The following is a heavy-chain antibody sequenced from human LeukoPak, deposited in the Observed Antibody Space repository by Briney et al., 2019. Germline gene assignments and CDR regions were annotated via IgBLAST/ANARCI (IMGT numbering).Heavy chain of an antibody. V-gene: IGHV3-30*02. CDR1: GFTFSSYG. D-gene: IGHD6-13*01. CDR3: AKGYSSYFDY. CDR2: IRYDGSNK. J-gene: IGHJ4*02. Sequence: GGSLRLSCAASGFTFSSYGMHWVRQAPGKGLEWVAFIRYDGSNKYYADSVKGRFTISRDNSKNTLYLQMNSPRAEDTAVYYCAKGYSSYFDYWGQGTLVTVSS.